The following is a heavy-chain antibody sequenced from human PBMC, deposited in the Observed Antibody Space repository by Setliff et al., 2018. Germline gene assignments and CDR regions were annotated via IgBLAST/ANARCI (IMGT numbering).Heavy chain of an antibody. V-gene: IGHV1-18*01. D-gene: IGHD3-9*01. CDR2: IGAYNGNT. CDR1: GYTFISYD. J-gene: IGHJ3*02. Sequence: GASVKVSCKASGYTFISYDINWVRQAPGQGLEWMGWIGAYNGNTKYAQKFQGRVTLTTETSANTAYMELRSLRSDDTAVNYCARGEAGYYEAFDIWGQGTMVTVSS. CDR3: ARGEAGYYEAFDI.